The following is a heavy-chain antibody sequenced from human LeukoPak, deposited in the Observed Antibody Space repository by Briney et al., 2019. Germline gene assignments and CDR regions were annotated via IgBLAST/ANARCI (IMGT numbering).Heavy chain of an antibody. V-gene: IGHV3-9*01. CDR2: ISWNSGSI. CDR3: AKGSLRDSYSSSSGDY. Sequence: PGGSLRLSCAASGFTFDDYAMHWVRQAPGKGLEWVSGISWNSGSIGYADSVKGRFTISRDNAKNSLYLQMNSLGAEDTALYYCAKGSLRDSYSSSSGDYWGQGTLVTVSS. J-gene: IGHJ4*02. CDR1: GFTFDDYA. D-gene: IGHD6-6*01.